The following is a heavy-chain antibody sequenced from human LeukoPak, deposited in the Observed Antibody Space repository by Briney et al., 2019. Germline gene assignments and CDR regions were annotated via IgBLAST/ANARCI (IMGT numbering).Heavy chain of an antibody. CDR3: ARDPGISSTGFHDY. V-gene: IGHV3-21*01. J-gene: IGHJ4*02. Sequence: GGSLRLSCAASGFTFSSYVMSWVRQAPGKGLEWVSSISSSSSYIYYADSVKGRFTISRDNAKNSLYLQMNSLRAEDTAVYYCARDPGISSTGFHDYWGQGTLVTVSS. CDR2: ISSSSSYI. D-gene: IGHD2-2*01. CDR1: GFTFSSYV.